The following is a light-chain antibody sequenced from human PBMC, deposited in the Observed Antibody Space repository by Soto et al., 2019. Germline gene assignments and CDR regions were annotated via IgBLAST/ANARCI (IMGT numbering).Light chain of an antibody. CDR1: QSVLYSSNNKNY. J-gene: IGKJ1*01. Sequence: DIVMTQSPDSLAVSLGERATINCKSSQSVLYSSNNKNYLAWYQQKPGQPPKLLIYWASTRESGVPDRFSGSGSGTEFTLTISSLQAEDVAVYYCQQYCGTPPTFGRGTMVEIK. CDR3: QQYCGTPPT. CDR2: WAS. V-gene: IGKV4-1*01.